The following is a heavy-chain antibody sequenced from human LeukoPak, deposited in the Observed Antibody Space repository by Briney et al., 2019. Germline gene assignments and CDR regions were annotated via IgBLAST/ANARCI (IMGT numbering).Heavy chain of an antibody. CDR2: ISASNGNT. D-gene: IGHD1-7*01. J-gene: IGHJ4*02. CDR1: GYTFTSYG. V-gene: IGHV1-18*01. CDR3: ARDHSNWNYAPDF. Sequence: SVKVSCKASGYTFTSYGISWVRQAPGQGLEWLGWISASNGNTNYAQKFRDRVTMSTDTSTGTAYLDVRSLTSDDTAVYYCARDHSNWNYAPDFWGQGTLVIVSS.